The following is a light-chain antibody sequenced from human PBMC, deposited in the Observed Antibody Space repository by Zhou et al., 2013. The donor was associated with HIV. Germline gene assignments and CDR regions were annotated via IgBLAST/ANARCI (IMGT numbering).Light chain of an antibody. V-gene: IGKV1-9*01. CDR2: AAS. J-gene: IGKJ1*01. Sequence: DIQMTQSPSSLAASVGDTVTITCRASQGISTYLVWYQQKPGKAPKLLIYAASTLQSGVPSRFSGGGSGTEFTLTISSLQPEDFATYYCQQVNNYPRTFGQGTKVEIK. CDR1: QGISTY. CDR3: QQVNNYPRT.